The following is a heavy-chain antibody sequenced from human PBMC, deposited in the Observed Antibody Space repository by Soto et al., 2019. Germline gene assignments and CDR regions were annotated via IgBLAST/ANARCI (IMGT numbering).Heavy chain of an antibody. D-gene: IGHD6-13*01. Sequence: QVQLVESGGNMVQPGRSLRLSCAASGFTFGNNAMHWVRHAAGKGLEWVAQIWFDGNNKYYTDSVKGRFTISRDNLKNTVYLQKDSLRAEDTAVYYCARDGQQLAPYAMDVWGQGTTVIVSS. V-gene: IGHV3-33*01. CDR2: IWFDGNNK. CDR3: ARDGQQLAPYAMDV. CDR1: GFTFGNNA. J-gene: IGHJ6*02.